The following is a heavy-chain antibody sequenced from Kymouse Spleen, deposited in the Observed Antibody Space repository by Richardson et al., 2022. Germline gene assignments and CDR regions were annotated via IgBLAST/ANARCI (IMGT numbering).Heavy chain of an antibody. D-gene: IGHD3-3*01. CDR2: INHSGST. CDR3: ARGPTYYDFWSGSSNYGMDV. V-gene: IGHV4-34*01. J-gene: IGHJ6*02. CDR1: GGSFSGYY. Sequence: QVQLQQWGAGLLKPSETLSLTCAVYGGSFSGYYWSWIRQPPGKGLEWIGEINHSGSTNYNPSLKSRVTISVDTSKNQFSLKLSSVTAADTAVYYCARGPTYYDFWSGSSNYGMDVWGQGTTVTVSS.